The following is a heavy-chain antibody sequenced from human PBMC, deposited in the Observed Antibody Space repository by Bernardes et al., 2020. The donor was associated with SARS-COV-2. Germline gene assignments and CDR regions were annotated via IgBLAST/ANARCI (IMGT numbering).Heavy chain of an antibody. J-gene: IGHJ6*02. D-gene: IGHD3-22*01. CDR2: RNPNSGGT. V-gene: IGHV1-2*02. CDR3: ALPPTNYDRDGMDL. Sequence: SVKVSCKASVYCFTDNYLHWVRPPPGRGREWMGWRNPNSGGTSYAQKFQGRVTMTRDTSINTAYMELSRMSSDDTAVYYCALPPTNYDRDGMDLWGHGTTVTVSS. CDR1: VYCFTDNY.